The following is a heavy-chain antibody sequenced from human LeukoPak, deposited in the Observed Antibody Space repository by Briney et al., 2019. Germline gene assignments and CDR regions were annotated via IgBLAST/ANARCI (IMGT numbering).Heavy chain of an antibody. CDR2: IYGGGST. V-gene: IGHV3-66*02. Sequence: GGSLRLSCAASGFTVSSNYMSWVRQAPGKGLEWVSVIYGGGSTYYADSVKGRFTISRDNSKNTLYLQMNSLRAEDTAVYYCAREGAAGTFDYWGQGALVTVSS. CDR1: GFTVSSNY. D-gene: IGHD6-13*01. J-gene: IGHJ4*02. CDR3: AREGAAGTFDY.